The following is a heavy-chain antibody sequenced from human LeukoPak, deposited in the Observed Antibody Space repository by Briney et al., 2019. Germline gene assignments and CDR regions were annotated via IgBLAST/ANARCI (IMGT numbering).Heavy chain of an antibody. J-gene: IGHJ4*02. V-gene: IGHV3-23*01. CDR2: ISGSGGST. CDR1: GFTFSSYA. Sequence: GGSLRLSCAASGFTFSSYAMSWVRQAPGKGLEWVSAISGSGGSTYYADSVKGRFTISRDNSKNTLYLQMNSLRAEDTAVYYCAKDQQGYCSGGSCYPVGCWGQGTLVTVSS. CDR3: AKDQQGYCSGGSCYPVGC. D-gene: IGHD2-15*01.